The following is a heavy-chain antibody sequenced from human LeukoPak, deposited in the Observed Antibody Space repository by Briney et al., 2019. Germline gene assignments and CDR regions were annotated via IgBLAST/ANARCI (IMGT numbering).Heavy chain of an antibody. D-gene: IGHD3-10*01. CDR3: ARDGDPYYGSVYSDSYEPGPGY. J-gene: IGHJ4*02. Sequence: SVKVSCEASGGTFRSYGINWVRQAPGQGLEWMGGIIPIFGTANYAQKFQGRVTITADESTSTAYMELSSLRSEDTAVYYCARDGDPYYGSVYSDSYEPGPGYWGQGTLVTVSS. CDR1: GGTFRSYG. V-gene: IGHV1-69*13. CDR2: IIPIFGTA.